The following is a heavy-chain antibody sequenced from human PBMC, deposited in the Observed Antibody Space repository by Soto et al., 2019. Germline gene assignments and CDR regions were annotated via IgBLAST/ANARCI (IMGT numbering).Heavy chain of an antibody. CDR3: ARAERYYDILTGYPDY. J-gene: IGHJ4*02. Sequence: ASVKVSCKASGYTFTSYGISWVRQAPGQGLEWMGWISAYNGNTNYAQKLQGRVTMTTDTSTSTAYMELRSLRSDDTAVYYCARAERYYDILTGYPDYWGQGTPVTVSS. CDR1: GYTFTSYG. V-gene: IGHV1-18*01. CDR2: ISAYNGNT. D-gene: IGHD3-9*01.